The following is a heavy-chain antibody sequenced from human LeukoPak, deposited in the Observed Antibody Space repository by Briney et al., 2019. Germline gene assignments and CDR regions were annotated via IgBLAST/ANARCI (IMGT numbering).Heavy chain of an antibody. CDR3: AKDGSGFHGYFEY. J-gene: IGHJ4*02. Sequence: PGGTLRLSCAASGFTFSDYYMSWIRQAPGKGLESVSTINDSGDRTYYADSVKGRFTISRDNSENILYLQMSSLRAEDTAIYYCAKDGSGFHGYFEYWGQGTLAT. D-gene: IGHD3-22*01. V-gene: IGHV3-23*01. CDR1: GFTFSDYY. CDR2: INDSGDRT.